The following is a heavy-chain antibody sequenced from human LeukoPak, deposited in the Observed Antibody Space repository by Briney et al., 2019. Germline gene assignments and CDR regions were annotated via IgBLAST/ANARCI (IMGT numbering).Heavy chain of an antibody. CDR2: INPNNGGT. CDR1: LYTFTNYY. Sequence: SVNVPCKASLYTFTNYYIHWLRQAPRQGLDGMGWINPNNGGTNYAQKFQGRVTTAADPSISTAYMELSRLTSDDTAMFYCARDPGANYFAYWGQGTLVTAYS. D-gene: IGHD7-27*01. J-gene: IGHJ4*02. V-gene: IGHV1-2*02. CDR3: ARDPGANYFAY.